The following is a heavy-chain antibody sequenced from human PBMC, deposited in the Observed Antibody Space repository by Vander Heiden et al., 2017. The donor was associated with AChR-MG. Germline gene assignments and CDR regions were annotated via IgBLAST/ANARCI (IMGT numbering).Heavy chain of an antibody. Sequence: QVHLVESGGGLVMPGGSLRLPCAASGFALRDYYLDWIRQAPGKGLEWISHISSSSATISYAESVRGRFTISRDNANNSFSLQMSSLRVEDTGVYYCARGRPSGSYFFDSWGQGIPVTVAS. D-gene: IGHD3-10*01. CDR1: GFALRDYY. CDR2: ISSSSATI. J-gene: IGHJ4*02. V-gene: IGHV3-11*01. CDR3: ARGRPSGSYFFDS.